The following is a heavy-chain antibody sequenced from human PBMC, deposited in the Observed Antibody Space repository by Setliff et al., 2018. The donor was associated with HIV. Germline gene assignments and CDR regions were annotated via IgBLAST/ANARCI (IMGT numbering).Heavy chain of an antibody. D-gene: IGHD3-3*01. CDR1: GESLSGYY. CDR2: INHSGKT. V-gene: IGHV4-34*01. Sequence: PSETLSLTCAVYGESLSGYYWNWISQPSGKGLEWIGEINHSGKTNYKSSLMSRVSISVDTSKNQFSLNVSSVTAADTALYYCARTTYTLQFFEWSPASSLFYYYMDVWGKGTTVTVSS. J-gene: IGHJ6*03. CDR3: ARTTYTLQFFEWSPASSLFYYYMDV.